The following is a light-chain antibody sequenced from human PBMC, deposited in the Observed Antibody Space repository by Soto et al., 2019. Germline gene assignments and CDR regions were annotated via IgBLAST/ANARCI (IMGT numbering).Light chain of an antibody. CDR2: SNN. Sequence: CVLTQPPSASGTPGERVTISCSGSSSNIGGNAVNWYQHLPGAAPQLLMYSNNQRPSGVPDRFSGSKSGTSASLAISGLQSEDEADYYCAAWDDSLNGYVFGTGTKVTVL. V-gene: IGLV1-44*01. CDR1: SSNIGGNA. J-gene: IGLJ1*01. CDR3: AAWDDSLNGYV.